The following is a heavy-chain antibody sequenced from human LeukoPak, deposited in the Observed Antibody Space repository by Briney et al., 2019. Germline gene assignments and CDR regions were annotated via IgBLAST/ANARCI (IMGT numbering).Heavy chain of an antibody. CDR2: TYFRSKWYN. J-gene: IGHJ4*02. Sequence: SQTLSLTCAISGDTVSSNSAAWNWIRQSPSRGLEWLGRTYFRSKWYNDYAESVKGRISINPDTSKNQFSLQPNSVNPEDTAVYYCANFYLDNWSQGSLATVSS. D-gene: IGHD2/OR15-2a*01. V-gene: IGHV6-1*01. CDR3: ANFYLDN. CDR1: GDTVSSNSAA.